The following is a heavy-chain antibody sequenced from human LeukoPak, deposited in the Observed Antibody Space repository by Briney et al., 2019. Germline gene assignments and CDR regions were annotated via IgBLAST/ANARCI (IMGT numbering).Heavy chain of an antibody. CDR2: INPNSGGT. V-gene: IGHV1-2*02. CDR1: GYTFTAYD. CDR3: ARGNTIFGVAVYYFDY. Sequence: ASVRVSCKASGYTFTAYDTIWVRQAPGQGLEWMGWINPNSGGTNYAQKFQGRVTMTRDTSISTAYMELSRLRSDDTAVYYCARGNTIFGVAVYYFDYWGQGTLVTVSS. D-gene: IGHD3-3*01. J-gene: IGHJ4*02.